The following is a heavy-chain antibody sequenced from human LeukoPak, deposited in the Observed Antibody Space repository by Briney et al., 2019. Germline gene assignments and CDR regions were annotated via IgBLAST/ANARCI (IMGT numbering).Heavy chain of an antibody. D-gene: IGHD6-19*01. Sequence: GGSLRLSCTASGFTFGDYVMSWARQAPGKGLEWVGFIRSKGYGEATEYAASVKGRFTISRDDSKSIAYLQMNSLKTEDTAVYYCSRPVCSSDWYVDDWGQGTLVTVSS. CDR3: SRPVCSSDWYVDD. CDR1: GFTFGDYV. J-gene: IGHJ4*02. V-gene: IGHV3-49*04. CDR2: IRSKGYGEAT.